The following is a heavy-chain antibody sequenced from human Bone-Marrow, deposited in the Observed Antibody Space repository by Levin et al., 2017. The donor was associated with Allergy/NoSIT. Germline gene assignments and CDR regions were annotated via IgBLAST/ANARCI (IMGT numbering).Heavy chain of an antibody. V-gene: IGHV3-23*01. J-gene: IGHJ2*01. CDR2: ISGSGNTT. D-gene: IGHD2-8*01. CDR3: AKGNGRNWYFNP. CDR1: GFTFNNYA. Sequence: RPGGSLRLSCAVSGFTFNNYAMSWVRQAPGKGLEWISGISGSGNTTYDADSVKGRFSISRDNSKNTLNLQMNSLRAEDTAIYYCAKGNGRNWYFNPWGRGTLVTVSS.